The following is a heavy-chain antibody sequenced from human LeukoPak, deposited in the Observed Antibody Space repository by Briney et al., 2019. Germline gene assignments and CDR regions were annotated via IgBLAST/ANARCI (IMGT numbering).Heavy chain of an antibody. D-gene: IGHD2-15*01. Sequence: PSETLSLTCAVYGGSFSGYYWSWIRQPPGKGLEWIGEINHSGSTNYNPSLKSRVTISVDTSKNQFSLKLSSVTAADTAVYYCARKPFYSLDYGARGPLVPVP. V-gene: IGHV4-34*01. CDR2: INHSGST. CDR3: ARKPFYSLDY. CDR1: GGSFSGYY. J-gene: IGHJ4*02.